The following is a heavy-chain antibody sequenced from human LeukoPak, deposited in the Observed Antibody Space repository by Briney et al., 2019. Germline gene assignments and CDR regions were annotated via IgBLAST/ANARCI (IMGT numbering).Heavy chain of an antibody. CDR3: ASEYCSSTSCYSFNY. V-gene: IGHV3-48*02. CDR2: ISTGSSTI. Sequence: TGGSLRLSCVASGFTFSSYNMNWVRQAPGKGLEWVSYISTGSSTIDYADSVKGRFTISRDNAKNSLYLQMNSLRDEDTAVYYCASEYCSSTSCYSFNYWGQGTLVTVSS. J-gene: IGHJ4*02. D-gene: IGHD2-2*02. CDR1: GFTFSSYN.